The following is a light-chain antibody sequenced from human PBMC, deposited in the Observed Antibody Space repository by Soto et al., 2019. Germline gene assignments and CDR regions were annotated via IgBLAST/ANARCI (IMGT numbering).Light chain of an antibody. J-gene: IGLJ2*01. CDR1: SSDIGGYNY. CDR3: SSYTSNNTL. Sequence: QSVLTQPASVSGSPGQSITIPCTGTSSDIGGYNYVSWYQQHPGTAPKLLIYEVNYRPSGVSNRFSGSKSGNTASLTISGLQADDEADYYCSSYTSNNTLFGGGTKLTVL. CDR2: EVN. V-gene: IGLV2-14*01.